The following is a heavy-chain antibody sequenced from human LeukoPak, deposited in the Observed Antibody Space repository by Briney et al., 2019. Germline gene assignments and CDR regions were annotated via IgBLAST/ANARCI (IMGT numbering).Heavy chain of an antibody. J-gene: IGHJ4*02. Sequence: SETLSLTCAAYGGSFSGYYWSWIRQPPGKGLEWVGEINHSGSTNYNPSLKSRVTISVDTSKNQFSLKLSSVTAADTAVYYCAREDRHYDFWSGYYRWYFDYWGQGTLVTVSS. CDR1: GGSFSGYY. D-gene: IGHD3-3*01. CDR2: INHSGST. V-gene: IGHV4-34*01. CDR3: AREDRHYDFWSGYYRWYFDY.